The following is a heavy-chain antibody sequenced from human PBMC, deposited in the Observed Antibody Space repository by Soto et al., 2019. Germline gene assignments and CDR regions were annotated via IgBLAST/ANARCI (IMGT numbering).Heavy chain of an antibody. CDR3: ARGLNGGGYGFIDY. V-gene: IGHV4-34*01. CDR1: GGSFSGYY. Sequence: PSETLSLTCAVYGGSFSGYYWSWIRQPPGKGLEWIGEINHSGSTNYNPSLKSRVTISVDTSKNQFSLKLSSVTAADTAVYYCARGLNGGGYGFIDYWGQGTLVTVSS. CDR2: INHSGST. J-gene: IGHJ4*02. D-gene: IGHD5-12*01.